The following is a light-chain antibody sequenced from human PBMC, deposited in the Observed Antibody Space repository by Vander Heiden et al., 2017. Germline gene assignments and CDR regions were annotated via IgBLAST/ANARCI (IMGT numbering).Light chain of an antibody. CDR2: DSS. J-gene: IGKJ4*01. CDR3: QLLKGYGLT. Sequence: IQLTQSPSSLSASVGDRVTFTCRASQAISSDLAWYQPKPGIAPKLLIYDSSTLHSGVPSRFSGSGSSTDFSLSISMLNPEDFATYSSQLLKGYGLTFGGGTRLEI. CDR1: QAISSD. V-gene: IGKV1-9*01.